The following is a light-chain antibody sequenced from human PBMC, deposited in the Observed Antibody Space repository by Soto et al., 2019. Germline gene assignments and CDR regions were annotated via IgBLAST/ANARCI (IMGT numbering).Light chain of an antibody. CDR1: QSVSSY. V-gene: IGKV3-11*01. CDR3: QHRANWPLT. CDR2: DAS. Sequence: EIVLTQSPATQSLSPGDRATLSCRASQSVSSYLAWYQQRPGQAPRLLIYDASNRATGVPARFSGSGSGTDVTLTISSQEPEDFAVYYCQHRANWPLTFGGGTKLEIK. J-gene: IGKJ4*01.